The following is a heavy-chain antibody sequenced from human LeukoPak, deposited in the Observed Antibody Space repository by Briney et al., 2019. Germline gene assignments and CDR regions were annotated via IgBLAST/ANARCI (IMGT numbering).Heavy chain of an antibody. CDR2: IYYSGST. D-gene: IGHD1-14*01. CDR1: GGSISSYY. J-gene: IGHJ4*02. Sequence: SETLSLTCTVSGGSISSYYWSWIRQPPGKGLEWIGYIYYSGSTNYNPSLKGRVTISVDTSKNQFSLKLSSVTAADTAVYYCARVTGTAPDYWGQGTLVTVSS. CDR3: ARVTGTAPDY. V-gene: IGHV4-59*01.